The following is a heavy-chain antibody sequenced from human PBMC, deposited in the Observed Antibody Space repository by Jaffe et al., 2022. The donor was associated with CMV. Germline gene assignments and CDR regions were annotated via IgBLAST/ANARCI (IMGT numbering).Heavy chain of an antibody. CDR3: TTGYGEPRGYYYYYMDV. Sequence: EVQLVESGGGLVKPGGSLRLSCAASGFTFSNAWMSWVRQAPGKGLEWVGRIKSKTDGGTTDYAAPVKGRFTISRDDSKNTLYLQMNSLKTEDTAVYYCTTGYGEPRGYYYYYMDVWGKGTTVTVSS. J-gene: IGHJ6*03. CDR1: GFTFSNAW. D-gene: IGHD3-10*01. CDR2: IKSKTDGGTT. V-gene: IGHV3-15*01.